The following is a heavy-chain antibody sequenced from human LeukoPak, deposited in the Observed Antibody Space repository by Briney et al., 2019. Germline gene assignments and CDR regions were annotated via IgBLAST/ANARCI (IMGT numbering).Heavy chain of an antibody. D-gene: IGHD2-15*01. CDR3: ARRGGYCSGGSCELDY. V-gene: IGHV4-59*08. CDR2: IYYTGST. Sequence: PSETLSLTCTVSGGSLTSYSWSWIRQPPGKGLEWIGYIYYTGSTNYNPSLKSRVTISVDTSKNQFSLRLSSVTAADTAVYYCARRGGYCSGGSCELDYWGQGTLVTVSS. J-gene: IGHJ4*02. CDR1: GGSLTSYS.